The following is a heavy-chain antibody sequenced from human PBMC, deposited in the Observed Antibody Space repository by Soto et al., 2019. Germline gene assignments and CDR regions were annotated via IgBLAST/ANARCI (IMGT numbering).Heavy chain of an antibody. CDR2: THYSGTA. V-gene: IGHV4-61*01. CDR3: ARMFRSSFGTFFDL. D-gene: IGHD6-6*01. J-gene: IGHJ4*02. CDR1: GGFITGASYY. Sequence: SETLSLTCSVSGGFITGASYYWSWVRQPPGKGLQLMRYTHYSGTAKYGPSLQSRLIISVDTSKNQFSLTLTSVTAADTAVYYCARMFRSSFGTFFDLWGQGILVTVSS.